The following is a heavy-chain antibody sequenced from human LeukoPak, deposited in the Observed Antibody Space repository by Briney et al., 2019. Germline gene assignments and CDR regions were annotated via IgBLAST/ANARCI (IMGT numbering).Heavy chain of an antibody. Sequence: ESLKISCKGSGYSFTSYWIGWVRQMPGKGLEWMGIIYPGDSDTRYSPSFQGQVTISADKSISTAYLQWSSLKASDTAMYYCAMGYCSGGSCAGRYYYYGMDVWGKGTTVTVSS. J-gene: IGHJ6*04. V-gene: IGHV5-51*01. CDR3: AMGYCSGGSCAGRYYYYGMDV. D-gene: IGHD2-15*01. CDR2: IYPGDSDT. CDR1: GYSFTSYW.